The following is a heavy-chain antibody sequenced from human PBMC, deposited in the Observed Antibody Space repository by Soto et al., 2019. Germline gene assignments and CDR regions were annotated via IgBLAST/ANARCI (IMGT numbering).Heavy chain of an antibody. J-gene: IGHJ4*02. V-gene: IGHV3-23*01. D-gene: IGHD2-2*01. CDR3: AKVQFRYCSSTSCSFDY. Sequence: EVQLLESGGGLIQPGGSLRLSCAASGFTFSNYAMSWVRQAPGKGLEWVSVISASGGNTYYADSVKGRFTISRDFSKNTLSLQMNSLRAEDTAVYYCAKVQFRYCSSTSCSFDYWGQGTLVTVSS. CDR2: ISASGGNT. CDR1: GFTFSNYA.